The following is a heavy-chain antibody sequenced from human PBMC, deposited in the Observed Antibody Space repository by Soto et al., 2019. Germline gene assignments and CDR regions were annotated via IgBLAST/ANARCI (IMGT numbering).Heavy chain of an antibody. CDR2: ISGSGGST. Sequence: EVQLLESGGGLVQPGGSLRLSCAASGFTFSNYAMSWVRQAPGKGLEWVSAISGSGGSTYYADSVKGRFTISRDNSKNRLYLQMNSLRAEDAAVYYCAKGGRLRYCDWLLHDFDYWGQGALVTVSS. D-gene: IGHD3-9*01. CDR3: AKGGRLRYCDWLLHDFDY. J-gene: IGHJ4*02. V-gene: IGHV3-23*01. CDR1: GFTFSNYA.